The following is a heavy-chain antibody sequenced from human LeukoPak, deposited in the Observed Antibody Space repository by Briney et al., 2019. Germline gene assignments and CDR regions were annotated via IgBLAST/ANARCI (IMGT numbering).Heavy chain of an antibody. CDR3: ARGLREYGSDAFDI. V-gene: IGHV4-38-2*02. D-gene: IGHD3-16*01. Sequence: SETLSLTCTVSGYSISSGYYWGWIRPPPGKGLEWIGSIYHSGSTYYNPSLKSRVTISVDTSKNQFSLKLSSVTAADTAVYYCARGLREYGSDAFDIWGQGTMVTVSS. J-gene: IGHJ3*02. CDR2: IYHSGST. CDR1: GYSISSGYY.